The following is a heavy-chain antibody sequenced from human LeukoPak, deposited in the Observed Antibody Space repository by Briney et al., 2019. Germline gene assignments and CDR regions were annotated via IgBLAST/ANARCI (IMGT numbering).Heavy chain of an antibody. D-gene: IGHD7-27*01. CDR1: GDSVSSNSAA. CDR2: TYYRSKWYN. J-gene: IGHJ2*01. V-gene: IGHV6-1*01. CDR3: ARVPLLTGLSMNWYFDL. Sequence: SQTLSLTCAISGDSVSSNSAAWNWIRQSPSRGLEWLGRTYYRSKWYNDYAVSVKSRITINPDTSKNQFSLQLNSVTPEDTAVYYCARVPLLTGLSMNWYFDLWGRGTLVTVSS.